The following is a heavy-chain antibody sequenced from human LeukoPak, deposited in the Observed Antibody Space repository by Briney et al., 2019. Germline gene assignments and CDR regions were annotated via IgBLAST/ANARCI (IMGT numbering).Heavy chain of an antibody. CDR3: ARDHRYSSGWPVEY. D-gene: IGHD6-19*01. V-gene: IGHV1-2*04. CDR2: INPNSGGT. CDR1: GYTFTGYY. J-gene: IGHJ4*02. Sequence: ASVKVSCKASGYTFTGYYMHWVRQAPGQGLEWMGWINPNSGGTNYAQKFQGWVTMTRDTSISTAYMELSRLRSDDTAVYYCARDHRYSSGWPVEYWGQGTLVTVSS.